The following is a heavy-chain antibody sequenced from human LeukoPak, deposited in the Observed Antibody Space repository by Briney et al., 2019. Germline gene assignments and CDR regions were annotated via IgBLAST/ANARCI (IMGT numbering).Heavy chain of an antibody. CDR1: GGSISSYY. J-gene: IGHJ5*02. V-gene: IGHV4-59*01. D-gene: IGHD1-26*01. CDR3: ARDNSVGDNAWWFDP. CDR2: IYYSGTT. Sequence: SETLSLTCTASGGSISSYYWSWIRQPPGKGLEWIGYIYYSGTTNYNPSLKRRVTISVDTSKNQFSLKLSSVTAADTAIYYCARDNSVGDNAWWFDPWGQGTLVTVSS.